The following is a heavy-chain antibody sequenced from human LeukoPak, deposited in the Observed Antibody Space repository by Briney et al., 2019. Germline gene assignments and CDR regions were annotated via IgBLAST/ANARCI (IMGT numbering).Heavy chain of an antibody. Sequence: SETLSLTCTVSGGSISSGDYYWSWIRQPPGKGLEWIGYNYYIGNTFYNPSLKSRVTISVDTSKNQFSLKLSSVTAADTAVYYCASAYCGGDCTPYWYFDLWGRGTLVTVSS. CDR3: ASAYCGGDCTPYWYFDL. CDR2: NYYIGNT. D-gene: IGHD2-21*02. CDR1: GGSISSGDYY. J-gene: IGHJ2*01. V-gene: IGHV4-30-4*01.